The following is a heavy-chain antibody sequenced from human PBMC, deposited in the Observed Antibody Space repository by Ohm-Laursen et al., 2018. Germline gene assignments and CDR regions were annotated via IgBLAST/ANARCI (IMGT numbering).Heavy chain of an antibody. CDR2: INHSGST. Sequence: SETLSLTCAVYGGSFSGYYWSWIRQPPGKGLEWIGEINHSGSTNYNPSLKSRVTVSLDTSKNQFSLKLSSVTAADTAVYYCARSQGPYYDFWSGYFDYWGQGTLVTVSS. J-gene: IGHJ4*02. CDR3: ARSQGPYYDFWSGYFDY. CDR1: GGSFSGYY. V-gene: IGHV4-34*01. D-gene: IGHD3-3*01.